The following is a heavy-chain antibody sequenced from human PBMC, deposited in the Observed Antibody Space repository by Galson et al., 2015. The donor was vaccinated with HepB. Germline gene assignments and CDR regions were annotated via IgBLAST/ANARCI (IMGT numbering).Heavy chain of an antibody. CDR1: GFTFSSYA. J-gene: IGHJ4*02. CDR2: ISYDGSNK. D-gene: IGHD2-15*01. V-gene: IGHV3-30*04. Sequence: SLRLSCAASGFTFSSYAMHWVRQAPGKGLEWVAVISYDGSNKYYADSVKGRFTISRDNSKNTLYLQMNSLRAEDTAVYYCARDNQVARGIATYWGQGTLVTVSS. CDR3: ARDNQVARGIATY.